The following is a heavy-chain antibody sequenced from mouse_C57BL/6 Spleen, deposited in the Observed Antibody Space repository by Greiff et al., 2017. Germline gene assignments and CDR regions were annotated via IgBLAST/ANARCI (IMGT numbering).Heavy chain of an antibody. J-gene: IGHJ1*03. CDR3: ARASSYYYGSSYGWYFDV. Sequence: EVQLVESGPGLVKPSQSLSLTCSVTGYSITSGYYWNWIRQFPGNKLEWMGYIRYDGSNNYNPFLKNRISITRDTSKNQFFLKLNSVTTEDTATYYCARASSYYYGSSYGWYFDVWGTGTTVTVSS. D-gene: IGHD1-1*01. V-gene: IGHV3-6*01. CDR1: GYSITSGYY. CDR2: IRYDGSN.